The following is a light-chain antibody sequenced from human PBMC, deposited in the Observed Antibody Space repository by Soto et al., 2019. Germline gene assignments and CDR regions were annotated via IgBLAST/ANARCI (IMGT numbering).Light chain of an antibody. CDR2: EVD. J-gene: IGLJ1*01. Sequence: QPVLTQPASVSGSPGQSITISCTGTSSDVGRYTFVSWFQQHPGKAPKLIIYEVDNRPSGVSNRFSGSKSGNTASLTISGLQADDEADYYCSSSASGGSICVFGSGTKLTVL. CDR3: SSSASGGSICV. CDR1: SSDVGRYTF. V-gene: IGLV2-14*01.